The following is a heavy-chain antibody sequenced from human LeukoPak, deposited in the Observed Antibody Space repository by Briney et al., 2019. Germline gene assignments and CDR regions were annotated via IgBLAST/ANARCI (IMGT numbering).Heavy chain of an antibody. CDR2: IYYSGST. J-gene: IGHJ6*02. CDR3: ARRSRADYGGNVKNYGTDV. D-gene: IGHD4-23*01. Sequence: SETLSLTCTVSGGSIKSYYWSWIRQPPGKGLEWIGYIYYSGSTNYNPSLKSRVTTSVDTSKNQFSLKLRSVTAADTAVYYCARRSRADYGGNVKNYGTDVWGQGTTVTVSS. V-gene: IGHV4-59*08. CDR1: GGSIKSYY.